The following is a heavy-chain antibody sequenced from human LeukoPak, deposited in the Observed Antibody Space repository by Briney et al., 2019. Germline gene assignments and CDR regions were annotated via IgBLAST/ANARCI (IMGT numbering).Heavy chain of an antibody. CDR1: GFTFDDYA. CDR3: TRDGRYSGPFDS. D-gene: IGHD5-12*01. J-gene: IGHJ4*02. V-gene: IGHV3-9*01. CDR2: ISWNSGSI. Sequence: GGSLRLSCAASGFTFDDYAMHWVRQAPGKVLEWASGISWNSGSIGYADSVKGRFTISRDNAKNSLYLQMNSLRAEDTAVYYCTRDGRYSGPFDSWGQGTLVTVSS.